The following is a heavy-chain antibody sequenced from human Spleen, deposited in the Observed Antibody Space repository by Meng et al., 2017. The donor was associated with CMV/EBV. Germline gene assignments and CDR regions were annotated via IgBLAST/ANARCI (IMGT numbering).Heavy chain of an antibody. D-gene: IGHD2-2*01. CDR3: ARLRSRVSYYYYGMDV. CDR1: GGSFSGYY. CDR2: INHSGST. V-gene: IGHV4-34*01. Sequence: SETLSLTCAVYGGSFSGYYWSWIRQPPGKGLEWIGEINHSGSTNYNPSLKSRVTISVDTSKNQFSLKLSSVTAADTAVYYCARLRSRVSYYYYGMDVWGQGTTVTVSS. J-gene: IGHJ6*02.